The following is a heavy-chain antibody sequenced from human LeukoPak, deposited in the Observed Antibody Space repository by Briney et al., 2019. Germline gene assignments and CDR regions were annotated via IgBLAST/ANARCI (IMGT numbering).Heavy chain of an antibody. V-gene: IGHV4-34*01. CDR3: ARGATYYDILTGYSYRYSYFDY. Sequence: KPSETLSLTCAVYGGSFSGYYWSWIRQPPGKGLEWIGEINHSGSTNYNPSLKSRVTISVDTSKNQFSLKLSSVTAADTAVYYCARGATYYDILTGYSYRYSYFDYWGHGTLVTVSS. CDR2: INHSGST. CDR1: GGSFSGYY. J-gene: IGHJ4*01. D-gene: IGHD3-9*01.